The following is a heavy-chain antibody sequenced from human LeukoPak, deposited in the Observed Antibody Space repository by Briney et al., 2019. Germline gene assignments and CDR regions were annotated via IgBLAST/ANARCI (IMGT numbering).Heavy chain of an antibody. V-gene: IGHV3-49*04. CDR1: GFNFGDFA. Sequence: GGSLRLSCTVSGFNFGDFAMSWVRQAPGKGLEWLGFIRSTIYGGTTDYAASVKSRFTISRDDSKSIAYLQMNSLKTEDTAKYYCTRDYPASFDVWGQGTLVTVSS. J-gene: IGHJ3*01. CDR2: IRSTIYGGTT. CDR3: TRDYPASFDV.